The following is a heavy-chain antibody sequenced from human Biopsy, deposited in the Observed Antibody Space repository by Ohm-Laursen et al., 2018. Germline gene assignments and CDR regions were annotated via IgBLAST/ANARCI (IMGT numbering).Heavy chain of an antibody. CDR3: ARDRGYYSDRTVPGYFDL. CDR1: GDSISSYY. J-gene: IGHJ2*01. Sequence: PPGTLSLTCTVSGDSISSYYWSWIRQPPGKGLQWIGYVYYTGSTDYNPSLQSRVTISVDTSKNYFSLRLRSVTPADTAIYYCARDRGYYSDRTVPGYFDLWGRGTLVTVSS. D-gene: IGHD3-22*01. V-gene: IGHV4-59*01. CDR2: VYYTGST.